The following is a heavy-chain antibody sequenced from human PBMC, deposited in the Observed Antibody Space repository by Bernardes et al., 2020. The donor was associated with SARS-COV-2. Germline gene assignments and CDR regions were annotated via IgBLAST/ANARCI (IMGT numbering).Heavy chain of an antibody. CDR3: ARETETYDYYGMDV. J-gene: IGHJ6*02. CDR2: IDSSRRSI. CDR1: GVPFSRYR. Sequence: SLGLSSSPSGVPFSRYRMNLVRHSPGMGPAWISFIDSSRRSIHYPDSVKGRFTISRDNAKKSLYLQMNSLRGDDTAIYYCARETETYDYYGMDVWGQGTTGTVS. V-gene: IGHV3-48*04.